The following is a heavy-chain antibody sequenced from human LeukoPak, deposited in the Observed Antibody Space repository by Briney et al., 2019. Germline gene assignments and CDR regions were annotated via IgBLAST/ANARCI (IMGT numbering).Heavy chain of an antibody. CDR1: GYSINSGYY. J-gene: IGHJ4*02. CDR3: PRGGGGSGTYYEYYFDY. V-gene: IGHV4-38-2*02. Sequence: SETLSLTCTVSGYSINSGYYWGWIRQPPGKGLEWIGNIYHSERTHYNPSLKSRVTISVDTSKNQFSLKLSSVTAADPAVYYCPRGGGGSGTYYEYYFDYWGQGTLVTVSS. CDR2: IYHSERT. D-gene: IGHD3-10*01.